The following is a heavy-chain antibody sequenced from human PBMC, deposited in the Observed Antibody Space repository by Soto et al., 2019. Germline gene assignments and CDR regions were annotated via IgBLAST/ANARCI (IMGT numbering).Heavy chain of an antibody. CDR2: INHSGST. V-gene: IGHV4-34*01. J-gene: IGHJ6*03. Sequence: SETLSLTCAVYGGSFSGYYWSWIRQPPGKGLEWIGEINHSGSTNYNPSLKSRVTISVDTSKNQFSLKLSSVTAADTAVYYCASAAPRVRYYYYYMDVWGKGTTVTVSS. CDR3: ASAAPRVRYYYYYMDV. D-gene: IGHD3-10*01. CDR1: GGSFSGYY.